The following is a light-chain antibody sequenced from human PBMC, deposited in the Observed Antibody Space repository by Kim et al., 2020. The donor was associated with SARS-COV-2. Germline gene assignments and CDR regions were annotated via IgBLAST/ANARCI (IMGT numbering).Light chain of an antibody. Sequence: SYELTQPPSVSVSPGQTARITCSGDALPNQYAYWYQQKPGQAPVLVIYKDSERPSGIPERFSGSSSGTTVTLTISGVQAEDEADYYCQSADISGTNYVFG. J-gene: IGLJ1*01. CDR2: KDS. CDR3: QSADISGTNYV. V-gene: IGLV3-25*03. CDR1: ALPNQY.